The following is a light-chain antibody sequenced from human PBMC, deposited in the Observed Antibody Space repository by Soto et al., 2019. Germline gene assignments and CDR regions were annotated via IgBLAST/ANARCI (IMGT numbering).Light chain of an antibody. V-gene: IGKV2-24*01. CDR3: MQGTRFPWT. CDR1: QSLVDSDGYTY. CDR2: KVS. J-gene: IGKJ2*01. Sequence: DLVLTQTPLSSPVTLGQPASISCRSSQSLVDSDGYTYLSWLHQRPGQPPRLLIYKVSSRFTGVPDRVSGSGAGTECTRKISRVEAEDVAVYYCMQGTRFPWTFGQGTKLEIK.